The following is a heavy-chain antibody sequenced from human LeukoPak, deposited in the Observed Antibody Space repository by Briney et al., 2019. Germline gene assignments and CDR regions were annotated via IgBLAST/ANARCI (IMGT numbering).Heavy chain of an antibody. CDR2: ISSSSSYI. V-gene: IGHV3-21*01. Sequence: GGSLRLSCAASGFTFSSYSMNRARQAPGKGLEWVSSISSSSSYIYYADSVKGRFTISRDNAKNSLYLQMNSLRAEDTAVYYCALTGGGGHWKFDYWGQGTLVTVSS. CDR1: GFTFSSYS. D-gene: IGHD2-21*02. J-gene: IGHJ4*02. CDR3: ALTGGGGHWKFDY.